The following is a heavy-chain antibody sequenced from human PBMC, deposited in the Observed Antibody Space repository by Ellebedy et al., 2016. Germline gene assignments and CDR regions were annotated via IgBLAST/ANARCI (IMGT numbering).Heavy chain of an antibody. CDR1: GGSISSSSYY. V-gene: IGHV4-39*01. J-gene: IGHJ6*03. Sequence: SETLSLXCTVSGGSISSSSYYWGWIRQPPGKGLEWIGSIYYSGSTYYNPSLKSRVTISVDTSKNQFSLKLSSVTAADTAVYYCARHALYSSGWMNYYYYMDVWGKGTTVTVSS. CDR3: ARHALYSSGWMNYYYYMDV. CDR2: IYYSGST. D-gene: IGHD6-19*01.